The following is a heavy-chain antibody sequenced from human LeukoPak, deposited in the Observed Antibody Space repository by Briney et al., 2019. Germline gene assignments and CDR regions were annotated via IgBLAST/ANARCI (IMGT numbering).Heavy chain of an antibody. CDR2: ISSSSSNI. J-gene: IGHJ4*02. Sequence: GGSLRLSCAASGFTFSSYSMNWVRQAPGKGLEWVSFISSSSSNIYYADSVTGRFTISRDNAKNSLYLQMNSLRAEDTAVYYCVRAVEYYYDSSGYAVDYWGQGTLVTVSS. V-gene: IGHV3-21*05. CDR1: GFTFSSYS. CDR3: VRAVEYYYDSSGYAVDY. D-gene: IGHD3-22*01.